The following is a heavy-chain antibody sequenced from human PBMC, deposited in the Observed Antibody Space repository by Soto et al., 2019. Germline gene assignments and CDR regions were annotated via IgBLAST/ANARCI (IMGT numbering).Heavy chain of an antibody. V-gene: IGHV1-3*01. CDR2: INAGNGNT. CDR3: ARVDGTY. J-gene: IGHJ4*02. D-gene: IGHD1-26*01. CDR1: GYTFSSYA. Sequence: ASVKVSCKASGYTFSSYAIHWVRQAPGQGLEWMGWINAGNGNTKYSQKFQGRVTITRDTSASTAYMELNSLRSEDTAVYYCARVDGTYWGQGTLVSVSS.